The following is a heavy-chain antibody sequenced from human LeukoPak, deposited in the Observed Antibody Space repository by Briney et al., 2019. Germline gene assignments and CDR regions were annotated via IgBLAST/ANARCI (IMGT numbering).Heavy chain of an antibody. CDR1: GYSISSGYY. J-gene: IGHJ4*02. CDR3: AGGAQPFDN. Sequence: PSETLSLTCAVSGYSISSGYYWGWIRQPPGKGPEWIGNIYHSASTYYNPSLKSRVTISVDTSKNQFSLKLSSVTAADTAVYYRAGGAQPFDNWGQGTLVTVSS. V-gene: IGHV4-38-2*01. CDR2: IYHSAST. D-gene: IGHD1-1*01.